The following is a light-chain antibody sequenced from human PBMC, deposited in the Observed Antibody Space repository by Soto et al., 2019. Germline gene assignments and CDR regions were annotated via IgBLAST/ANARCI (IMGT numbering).Light chain of an antibody. V-gene: IGLV2-8*01. CDR1: SSDVGGYNF. CDR3: ATWDASLTGEV. J-gene: IGLJ2*01. CDR2: EVS. Sequence: QSALTQPPSASGSPGQSVTISCTGTSSDVGGYNFVSWYQQHPGKAPKLMIYEVSKRPSGIPDRFSGSKSGTSGTLDITGLQTGDEADYYCATWDASLTGEVFGGGTQLTVL.